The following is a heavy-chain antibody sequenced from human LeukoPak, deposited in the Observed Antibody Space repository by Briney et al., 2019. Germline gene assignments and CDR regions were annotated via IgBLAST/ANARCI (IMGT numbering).Heavy chain of an antibody. CDR2: ISSSSSTI. CDR3: ARRAGAYSHPYDY. CDR1: GFTFSSYS. Sequence: GGSLRLSCAASGFTFSSYSMNWVRQAPGKGLEWVSYISSSSSTIYYADSVKGRFTISRDNAKNSLYLQMNSLRAEDTAVYYCARRAGAYSHPYDYWGQGNLVTVSS. D-gene: IGHD4/OR15-4a*01. V-gene: IGHV3-48*01. J-gene: IGHJ4*02.